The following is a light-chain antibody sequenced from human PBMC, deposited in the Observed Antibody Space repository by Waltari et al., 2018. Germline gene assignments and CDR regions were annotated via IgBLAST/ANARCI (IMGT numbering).Light chain of an antibody. CDR3: QQSYSSPRT. Sequence: DIRMTQSPSSLSASVGDRVTITCRASQSISSHLSRYQPKPGKAPKLLIYGASSLQSGVPSRFSGSGSGTDFTLTISSLQPEDFATYYCQQSYSSPRTFGQGTRVEIK. CDR2: GAS. J-gene: IGKJ1*01. V-gene: IGKV1-39*01. CDR1: QSISSH.